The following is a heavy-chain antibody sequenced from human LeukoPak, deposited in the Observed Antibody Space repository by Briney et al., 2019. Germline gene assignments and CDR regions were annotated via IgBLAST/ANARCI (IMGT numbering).Heavy chain of an antibody. CDR2: MNPNSGNT. CDR3: ARGALAAAAYYYYYYMDV. J-gene: IGHJ6*03. D-gene: IGHD6-13*01. CDR1: GYTFTSYD. V-gene: IGHV1-8*03. Sequence: GASVKVSCKASGYTFTSYDINWVRQATGQGLEWIGWMNPNSGNTGYAQKFQGRVTITRNTSISTAYMELSSLRSEDTAVYYCARGALAAAAYYYYYYMDVWGKGTTVTVSS.